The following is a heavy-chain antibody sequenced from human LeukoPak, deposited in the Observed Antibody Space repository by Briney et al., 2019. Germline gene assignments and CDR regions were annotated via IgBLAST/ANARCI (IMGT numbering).Heavy chain of an antibody. Sequence: SETLSLTCAVYGGSFSGYYWSWIRQPPGKGLEWIGEINHSGSTNYNPSLKSRVTISVDTSKNQFSLKLSSVTAADTAVYYCARGRAHGYSTVGWFDPWGQGTLVTVSS. CDR2: INHSGST. V-gene: IGHV4-34*01. J-gene: IGHJ5*02. CDR1: GGSFSGYY. D-gene: IGHD6-13*01. CDR3: ARGRAHGYSTVGWFDP.